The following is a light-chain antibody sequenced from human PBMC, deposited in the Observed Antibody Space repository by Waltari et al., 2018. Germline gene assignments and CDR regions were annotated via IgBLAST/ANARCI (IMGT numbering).Light chain of an antibody. CDR1: SPNTGAGYD. Sequence: QSVLTQPPSVPGAPGQRVTISCTGSSPNTGAGYDVHWSPRLPGTSPKRLIYGNTNRPSGVPDRFSVSKSGTSASLAITGLQAEDEADYYCQSYDSSLYSPYLFGTGTKVTVL. V-gene: IGLV1-40*01. J-gene: IGLJ1*01. CDR3: QSYDSSLYSPYL. CDR2: GNT.